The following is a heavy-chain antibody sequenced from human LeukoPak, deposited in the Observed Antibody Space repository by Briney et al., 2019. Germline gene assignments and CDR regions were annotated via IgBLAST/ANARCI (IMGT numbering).Heavy chain of an antibody. CDR3: ASRWWYFER. CDR1: GFTFSSYD. D-gene: IGHD6-13*01. Sequence: PGGSLRLSCAASGFTFSSYDMHWVRHAPGKGLVWVSRMNSDGSSTTYADSVKGRFTISRDNAKNTLYLQMNSLRAEDTALYCCASRWWYFERGGRGTLVTVS. CDR2: MNSDGSST. J-gene: IGHJ2*01. V-gene: IGHV3-74*03.